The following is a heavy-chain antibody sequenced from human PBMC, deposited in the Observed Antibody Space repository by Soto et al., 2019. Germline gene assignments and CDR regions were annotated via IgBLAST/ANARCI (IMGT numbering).Heavy chain of an antibody. D-gene: IGHD5-18*01. CDR3: AARGYSYGSPFDY. Sequence: GGVTVACKASGYTFLSYGISWVRQAPGQGREWVGWISAYNGNTNHAQKLQGRVTMTTDTSTSTAYMELSSLSSEDTAVYYWAARGYSYGSPFDYWGQGTLVTVSS. J-gene: IGHJ4*02. CDR1: GYTFLSYG. V-gene: IGHV1-18*01. CDR2: ISAYNGNT.